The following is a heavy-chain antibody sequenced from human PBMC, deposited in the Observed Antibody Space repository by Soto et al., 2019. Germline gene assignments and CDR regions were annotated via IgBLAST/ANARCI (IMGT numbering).Heavy chain of an antibody. CDR1: EYTFTSYV. CDR3: ARELQGLYYFDY. J-gene: IGHJ4*02. Sequence: QVQVVQSGAEVKKPGASVKVSCKASEYTFTSYVIHWVRQAPGQSLEWMGWINAGNGNTKYSQKFQGRVTITRDTSASTAYMGLSSLRSEDTAVYYCARELQGLYYFDYWGQGTLVTVSS. V-gene: IGHV1-3*01. CDR2: INAGNGNT. D-gene: IGHD4-4*01.